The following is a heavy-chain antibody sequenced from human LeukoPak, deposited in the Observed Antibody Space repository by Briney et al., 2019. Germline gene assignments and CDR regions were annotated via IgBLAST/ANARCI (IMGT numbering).Heavy chain of an antibody. CDR3: SRDYPLGRCSGETCGWFVP. J-gene: IGHJ5*02. Sequence: GRSLRLSCITSGFRFGDYAMSWFRQAPGKGLEWVGLIKTIANGATTEYAASVKGRFTISRDDSKSVAYLQVDSLEAEDTAMYYCSRDYPLGRCSGETCGWFVPWGQGTLVTVSS. V-gene: IGHV3-49*03. D-gene: IGHD2-15*01. CDR2: IKTIANGATT. CDR1: GFRFGDYA.